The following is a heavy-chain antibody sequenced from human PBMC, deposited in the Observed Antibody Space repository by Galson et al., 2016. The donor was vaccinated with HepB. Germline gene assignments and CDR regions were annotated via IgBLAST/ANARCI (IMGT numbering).Heavy chain of an antibody. V-gene: IGHV1-18*01. J-gene: IGHJ6*02. Sequence: SVKVSCKASGYTFTTYGISWVRQAPGQGLEWMGWISAYNGNTNYAQKLQGRVPMTTHTSTSTAYMELRSLRSDDTAVYYCARDPRKIRYQLLEIYYYYYAMDVWGQGTTVTVSS. CDR1: GYTFTTYG. CDR3: ARDPRKIRYQLLEIYYYYYAMDV. D-gene: IGHD2-2*01. CDR2: ISAYNGNT.